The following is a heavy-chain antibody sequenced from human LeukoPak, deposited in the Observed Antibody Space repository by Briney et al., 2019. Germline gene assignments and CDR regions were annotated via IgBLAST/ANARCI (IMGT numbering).Heavy chain of an antibody. CDR2: ISGSGDFT. CDR3: AKVPYGSGTRGGFDY. Sequence: PGGSLRLSCAASGFTFSGYGMSWVRQAPGKGLEWVSAISGSGDFTYYADSVKGRFTISRDNSKNTLYLQMNSLRAEDTALYYCAKVPYGSGTRGGFDYWGQGTLVTVSS. CDR1: GFTFSGYG. V-gene: IGHV3-23*01. D-gene: IGHD3-10*01. J-gene: IGHJ4*02.